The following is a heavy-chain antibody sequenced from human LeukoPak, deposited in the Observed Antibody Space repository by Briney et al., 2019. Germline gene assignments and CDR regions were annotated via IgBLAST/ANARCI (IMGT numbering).Heavy chain of an antibody. CDR2: INHSGST. Sequence: SETLSLTCAVYGGSFSGYYWSWIRQPPGKGLEWIGEINHSGSTNYNPSLKSRVTISVDTSKNRFSLKLSSVTAADTAVYYCARGELPDYWGQGTLVTVSS. D-gene: IGHD1-26*01. V-gene: IGHV4-34*01. CDR3: ARGELPDY. J-gene: IGHJ4*02. CDR1: GGSFSGYY.